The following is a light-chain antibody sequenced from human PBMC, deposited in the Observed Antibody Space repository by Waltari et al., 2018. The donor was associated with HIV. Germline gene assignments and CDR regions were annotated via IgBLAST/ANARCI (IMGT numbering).Light chain of an antibody. J-gene: IGKJ3*01. CDR3: QQYNFWPPT. CDR1: QTVRGN. V-gene: IGKV3-15*01. CDR2: GVS. Sequence: EVVMTQSPATLSVSPGERATLSCRTSQTVRGNLAWYQQKPGQAPRLLIYGVSTRANGVPPRFSGGGFGTDFTLTISSLQSEDFAVYCCQQYNFWPPTFGPGTKVDLK.